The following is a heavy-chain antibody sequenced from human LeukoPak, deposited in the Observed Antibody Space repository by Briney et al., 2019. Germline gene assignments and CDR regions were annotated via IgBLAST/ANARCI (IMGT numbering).Heavy chain of an antibody. CDR3: ARGRAYDSSGYYPQLFDY. J-gene: IGHJ4*02. CDR1: GFTFSSYG. D-gene: IGHD3-22*01. V-gene: IGHV3-33*01. CDR2: IWYDGSHK. Sequence: GGSLRLSCAASGFTFSSYGMPWVRQAPGKGLEWAAVIWYDGSHKYYADSVKGRFTISRDNSKNTLYLQMNSLRAEDTAVYYCARGRAYDSSGYYPQLFDYWGQGTLVTVSS.